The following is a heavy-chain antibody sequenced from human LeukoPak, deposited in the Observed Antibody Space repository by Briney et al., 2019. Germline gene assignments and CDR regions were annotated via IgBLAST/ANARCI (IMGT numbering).Heavy chain of an antibody. Sequence: GGSLRLSCAASGFTFTKYWMTWVRQAPGKGLEWVCNIKQDGSDKNYMDSVKGRFTISRDNSKNTLYLQMNSLRAEDTAVYYCARERRIYSSSWYGEFQHWGQGTLVTVSS. J-gene: IGHJ1*01. CDR3: ARERRIYSSSWYGEFQH. CDR1: GFTFTKYW. V-gene: IGHV3-7*01. CDR2: IKQDGSDK. D-gene: IGHD6-13*01.